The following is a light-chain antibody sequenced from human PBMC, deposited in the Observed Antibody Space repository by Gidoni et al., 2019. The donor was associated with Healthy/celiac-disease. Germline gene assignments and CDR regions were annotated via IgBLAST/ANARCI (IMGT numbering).Light chain of an antibody. CDR3: QQRSNWPPYT. V-gene: IGKV3-11*01. J-gene: IGKJ2*01. Sequence: TLSLSPGERATLSCRASQSVSSYLAWYQQKPGQAPRLLIYDASNRATGIPARFSGSGSGTDFTLTISSLEPEDFAVYYCQQRSNWPPYTFGQGTKLEIK. CDR1: QSVSSY. CDR2: DAS.